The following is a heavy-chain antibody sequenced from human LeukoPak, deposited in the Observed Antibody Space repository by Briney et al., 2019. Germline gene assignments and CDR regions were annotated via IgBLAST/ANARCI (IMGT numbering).Heavy chain of an antibody. Sequence: GASVEVSCKASGYTFTGYYMHWVRQAPGQGLEWMGWINPNSGGTNYAQKFQGRVTMTRDTSISTAYMELSRLRSDDTAVYYCARAFGSGSGWYGDYWGQGTLVTVSS. CDR2: INPNSGGT. J-gene: IGHJ4*02. CDR1: GYTFTGYY. D-gene: IGHD6-19*01. CDR3: ARAFGSGSGWYGDY. V-gene: IGHV1-2*02.